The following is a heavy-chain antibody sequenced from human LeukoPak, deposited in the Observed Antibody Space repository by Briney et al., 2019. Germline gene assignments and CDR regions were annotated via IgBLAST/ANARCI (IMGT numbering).Heavy chain of an antibody. J-gene: IGHJ4*02. CDR2: IKQDGSEK. D-gene: IGHD3-22*01. CDR1: GFTFSSYW. Sequence: GGSLRLPCAASGFTFSSYWMSWVRQAPGKGLEWVANIKQDGSEKYYVDSVKGRFTISRDNAKNSLYLQMNSLRAGDTAVYYCARGAMIVVAASFVDYWGQGTLVTVSS. V-gene: IGHV3-7*01. CDR3: ARGAMIVVAASFVDY.